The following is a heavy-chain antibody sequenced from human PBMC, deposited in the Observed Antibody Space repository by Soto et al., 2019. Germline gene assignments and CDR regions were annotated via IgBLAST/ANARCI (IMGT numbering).Heavy chain of an antibody. V-gene: IGHV1-69*01. CDR1: GGTFSSYA. CDR3: ARDSIAGSKYYNGMDV. Sequence: QVQLVQSGAEVKKPGSSVRVSCKASGGTFSSYAISWVRQAPGQGLEWMGGIIPIFGTENYAQKFQGRVTMTAYESTSTAYMALSSLRSEDRAVYYCARDSIAGSKYYNGMDVWGQGTTVTFSS. D-gene: IGHD6-6*01. CDR2: IIPIFGTE. J-gene: IGHJ6*02.